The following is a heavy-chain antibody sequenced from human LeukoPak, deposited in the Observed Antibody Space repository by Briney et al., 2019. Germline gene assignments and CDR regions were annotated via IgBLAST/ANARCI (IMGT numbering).Heavy chain of an antibody. Sequence: SETLSLTCAVYGGSFSGYYWSWIRQPPGKGLEWIGEINHSGSTNYNPSLKSRVTISVDTSKNQFSLKLGSVTAADTAVYYCARGPMGQDIVVVVAATSPVYFQHWGQGTLVTVSS. J-gene: IGHJ1*01. V-gene: IGHV4-34*01. CDR2: INHSGST. CDR1: GGSFSGYY. CDR3: ARGPMGQDIVVVVAATSPVYFQH. D-gene: IGHD2-15*01.